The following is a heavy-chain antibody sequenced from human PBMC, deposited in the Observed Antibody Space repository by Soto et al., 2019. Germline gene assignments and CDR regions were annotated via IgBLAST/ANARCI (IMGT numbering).Heavy chain of an antibody. V-gene: IGHV4-59*01. D-gene: IGHD5-18*01. CDR3: AKDSGYNYGYFRWFDP. J-gene: IGHJ5*02. CDR2: IFYSGST. Sequence: PLETLSLTCTVSGGSISNYYWSWIRQPPGRGLEWIGHIFYSGSTNYNPALKSRVTISVDTSKSQFSLKLSSVTAADTAVYYCAKDSGYNYGYFRWFDPWGQGTLVTVSP. CDR1: GGSISNYY.